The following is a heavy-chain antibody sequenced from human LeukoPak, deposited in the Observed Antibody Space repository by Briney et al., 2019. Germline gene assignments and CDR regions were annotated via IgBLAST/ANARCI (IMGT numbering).Heavy chain of an antibody. J-gene: IGHJ1*01. Sequence: PSETLSLTCTVSGGSISSYYWSWIRQPPGKGLEWIGYIYYSGSTNYNPSLKGRVTISVDTSKNQFSLKLSSVTAADTAVYYCASVVDSSGYEYFQHWGQGTLVTVSS. CDR1: GGSISSYY. CDR2: IYYSGST. CDR3: ASVVDSSGYEYFQH. D-gene: IGHD3-22*01. V-gene: IGHV4-59*01.